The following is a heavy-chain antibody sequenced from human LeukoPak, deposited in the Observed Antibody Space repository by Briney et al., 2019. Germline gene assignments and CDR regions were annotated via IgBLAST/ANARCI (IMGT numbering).Heavy chain of an antibody. J-gene: IGHJ4*02. Sequence: ASVKVSCKASGYTFTSNYIHWVRQAPGQGLEWMGMIYPRDGSTSYAQKFQGRVTVTRDTSTSTVHMELSGLRPEDTAVHYCARDQEGFDYWGQGTLVTVSS. V-gene: IGHV1-46*01. CDR3: ARDQEGFDY. CDR1: GYTFTSNY. CDR2: IYPRDGST.